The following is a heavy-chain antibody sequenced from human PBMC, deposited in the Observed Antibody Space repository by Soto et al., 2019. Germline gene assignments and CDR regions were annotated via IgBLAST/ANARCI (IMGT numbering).Heavy chain of an antibody. J-gene: IGHJ4*02. CDR3: ARDPSSSSWYGGFDY. D-gene: IGHD6-13*01. CDR1: GFTFSSYG. Sequence: QVQLVESGGGVVKPGRSLRLSCAASGFTFSSYGMHWVRQAPGKGLEWVGVIWYDGSNKYYADSVKGRFTISRDNSKNTLYLQMNSLRAEDTAVYYCARDPSSSSWYGGFDYLGQGTLVTVSS. V-gene: IGHV3-33*01. CDR2: IWYDGSNK.